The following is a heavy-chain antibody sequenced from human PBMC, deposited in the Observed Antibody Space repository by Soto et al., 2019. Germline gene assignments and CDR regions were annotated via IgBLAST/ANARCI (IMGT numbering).Heavy chain of an antibody. CDR2: IKQDGSEK. D-gene: IGHD4-17*01. CDR1: GFTFSSYW. Sequence: GGSPGLSWAASGFTFSSYWMSWVRQAPGKGLEWVANIKQDGSEKYYVDSVKGRFTISRDNAKNSLYLQMNSLRAEDTAGYDCARGGDYGVFADCGQGSLVIVSS. V-gene: IGHV3-7*01. CDR3: ARGGDYGVFAD. J-gene: IGHJ4*02.